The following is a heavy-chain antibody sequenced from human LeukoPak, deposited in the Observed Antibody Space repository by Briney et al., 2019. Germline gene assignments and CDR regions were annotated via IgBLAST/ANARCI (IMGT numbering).Heavy chain of an antibody. J-gene: IGHJ4*02. CDR2: INTDGSTT. CDR3: ARETAAAGSYFDY. V-gene: IGHV3-74*01. Sequence: GGSLRLSCAASGFTFSSYWMHWVRQAPGKGLVWVSRINTDGSTTNYADSVKGRFTISRDNAKNTLYLQMNSLRAEDTAVYYCARETAAAGSYFDYWGQGTLVTVSS. CDR1: GFTFSSYW. D-gene: IGHD6-13*01.